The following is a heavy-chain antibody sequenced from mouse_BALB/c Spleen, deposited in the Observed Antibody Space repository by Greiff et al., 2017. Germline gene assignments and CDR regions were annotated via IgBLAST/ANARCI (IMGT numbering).Heavy chain of an antibody. J-gene: IGHJ4*01. D-gene: IGHD2-3*01. V-gene: IGHV3-5*02. Sequence: VQLQQSGPGLVKPSQTVSLTCTVTGISITTGNYRWSWIRQFPGNKLEWIGYIYYSGTITYNPSLTSRTTITRDTSKNQFFLEMNSLTAEDTATYYCARDRYDGYYGAMDYWGQGTSVTVSS. CDR3: ARDRYDGYYGAMDY. CDR2: IYYSGTI. CDR1: GISITTGNYR.